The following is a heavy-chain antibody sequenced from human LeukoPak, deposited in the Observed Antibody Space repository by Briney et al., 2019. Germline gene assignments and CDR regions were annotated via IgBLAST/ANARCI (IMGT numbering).Heavy chain of an antibody. J-gene: IGHJ4*02. D-gene: IGHD2-21*02. CDR2: ITSDGSST. CDR3: ARNPSCGGVCYSLDY. Sequence: GGSLRLSCAASGFTFSSYWMHWVRQAPGKGLVWVSRITSDGSSTTYADSVKGRFTISRDNAKNTLYLQMNSLRAEDTAVYYCARNPSCGGVCYSLDYWGQGTLVTVSS. CDR1: GFTFSSYW. V-gene: IGHV3-74*01.